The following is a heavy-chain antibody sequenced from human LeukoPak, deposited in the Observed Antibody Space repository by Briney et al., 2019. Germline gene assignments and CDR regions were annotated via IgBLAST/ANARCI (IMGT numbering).Heavy chain of an antibody. V-gene: IGHV1-18*01. CDR3: ARDPTSGYYYYYGMDV. CDR1: GYTFTSYG. D-gene: IGHD3-16*01. J-gene: IGHJ6*02. CDR2: ISAYNGNT. Sequence: ASVKVSCKASGYTFTSYGISWVRQAPGQGREWMGWISAYNGNTNYAQKLQGRVTMTTDTSTSTAYMELRSLRSDDTAVYYCARDPTSGYYYYYGMDVWGQGTTVTVSS.